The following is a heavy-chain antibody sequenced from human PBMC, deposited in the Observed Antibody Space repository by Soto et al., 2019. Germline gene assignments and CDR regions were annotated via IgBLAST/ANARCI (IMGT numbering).Heavy chain of an antibody. J-gene: IGHJ3*02. CDR3: ARGRSHYYDSSGYYRDAFDI. CDR1: GFTFSSYS. D-gene: IGHD3-22*01. V-gene: IGHV3-48*02. Sequence: EVQLVESGGGLVQPGGSLRLSCAASGFTFSSYSMNWVRQAPGKGLEWVSYISSSSSTIYYADSVKGRFTISRDNAKNSLYLQMNSLRDEDTAVYYCARGRSHYYDSSGYYRDAFDIWGQGTMVTVS. CDR2: ISSSSSTI.